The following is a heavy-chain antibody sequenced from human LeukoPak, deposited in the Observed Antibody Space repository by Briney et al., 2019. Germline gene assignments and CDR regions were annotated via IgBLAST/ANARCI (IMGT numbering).Heavy chain of an antibody. J-gene: IGHJ5*02. V-gene: IGHV4-4*07. Sequence: SETQSLTCTVSGGSISSYYWSWIRQPAGKGLEGIGRIYTSGSTNYNPSLKSRVTMSVDTSKNQFSLKLSSVTAADTAVYYCARERRITMIVVVPGWFDPWGQGTLVTVSS. D-gene: IGHD3-22*01. CDR2: IYTSGST. CDR3: ARERRITMIVVVPGWFDP. CDR1: GGSISSYY.